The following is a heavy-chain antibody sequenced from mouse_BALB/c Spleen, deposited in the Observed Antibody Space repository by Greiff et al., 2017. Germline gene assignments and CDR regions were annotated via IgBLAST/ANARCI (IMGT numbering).Heavy chain of an antibody. CDR2: ISYDGSN. CDR1: GYSITSGYY. V-gene: IGHV3-6*02. J-gene: IGHJ4*01. CDR3: ARDYGYAMDY. Sequence: EESGPGLVKPSQSLSLTCSVTGYSITSGYYWNWIRQFPGNKLEWMGYISYDGSNNYNPSLKNRISITRDTSKNQFFLKLNSVTTEDTATYYCARDYGYAMDYWGQGTSVTVSS. D-gene: IGHD1-1*01.